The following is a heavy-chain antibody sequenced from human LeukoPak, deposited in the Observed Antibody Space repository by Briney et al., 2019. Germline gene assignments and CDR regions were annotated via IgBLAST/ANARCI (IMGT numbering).Heavy chain of an antibody. CDR1: GFTFSDHY. D-gene: IGHD3-22*01. J-gene: IGHJ5*02. CDR2: IRHKARGYTT. V-gene: IGHV3-72*01. CDR3: ARGHRDSSGYFGIGS. Sequence: GGSLRLSCAASGFTFSDHYMDWVRQAPGKGLEWVARIRHKARGYTTEYAASVKGRFTISRDDSKNSLYLQMNSLKTEDTAIYYCARGHRDSSGYFGIGSWSQGTLVTVSS.